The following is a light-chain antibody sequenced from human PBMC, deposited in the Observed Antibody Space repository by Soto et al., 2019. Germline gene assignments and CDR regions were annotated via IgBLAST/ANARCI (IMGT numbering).Light chain of an antibody. CDR3: GSWDSSLSDYV. CDR1: SSNIGGNS. V-gene: IGLV1-51*01. Sequence: QSVMTQPPSVSAAPGQKVTISCSGSSSNIGGNSVSWYQQLPGTAPKRLIYDDNKRPSGIPDRFSGSKSGTSATLGITGFQTGDEADYYCGSWDSSLSDYVFGTGTKLTVL. J-gene: IGLJ1*01. CDR2: DDN.